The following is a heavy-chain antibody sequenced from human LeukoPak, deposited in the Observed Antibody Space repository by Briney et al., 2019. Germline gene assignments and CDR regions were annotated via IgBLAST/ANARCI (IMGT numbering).Heavy chain of an antibody. V-gene: IGHV5-10-1*01. D-gene: IGHD5-12*01. Sequence: GEPLRISCKGSGYSFTSYWISWVRQMPGKGLEWMGRIDPTDSYTYYSPLFQGHVTISADKSISTAYLQWSSLKASDTGMYYCARVKRGYPDDYRGQGSLVTVSS. J-gene: IGHJ4*02. CDR2: IDPTDSYT. CDR1: GYSFTSYW. CDR3: ARVKRGYPDDY.